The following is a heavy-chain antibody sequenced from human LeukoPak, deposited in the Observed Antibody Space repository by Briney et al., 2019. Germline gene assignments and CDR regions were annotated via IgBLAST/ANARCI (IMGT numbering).Heavy chain of an antibody. CDR1: GSSISIISSSTYY. D-gene: IGHD6-25*01. Sequence: SEPLSLTRTVSGSSISIISSSTYYWGWIRQAPGKGLEWIGSLYYGENSHYNPSLKSRATLSVDTSNNQFSLKLTSVTAADAAVYFCARQLPTAAADTRGYFDYWGQGTVVTVSS. V-gene: IGHV4-39*01. J-gene: IGHJ4*02. CDR3: ARQLPTAAADTRGYFDY. CDR2: LYYGENS.